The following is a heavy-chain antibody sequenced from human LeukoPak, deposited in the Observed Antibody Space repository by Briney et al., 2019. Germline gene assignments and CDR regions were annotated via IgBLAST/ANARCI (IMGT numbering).Heavy chain of an antibody. V-gene: IGHV3-11*01. CDR1: GFTFSDYY. J-gene: IGHJ4*02. CDR2: ISSSGSTI. Sequence: PGGSLRLSCAASGFTFSDYYMSWIRQAPGKGLEWVSYISSSGSTIYYADSVKGRFTISRDNAKNSLYLQMNSLGAEDTAVYYCARDGGIVVVPAAMDYWGQGTLVTVSS. D-gene: IGHD2-2*01. CDR3: ARDGGIVVVPAAMDY.